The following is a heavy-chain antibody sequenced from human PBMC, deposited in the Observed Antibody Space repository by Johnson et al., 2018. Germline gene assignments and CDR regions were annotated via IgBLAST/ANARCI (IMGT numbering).Heavy chain of an antibody. D-gene: IGHD5-24*01. Sequence: VQLQESGGGLVQPGGSLRLSCAASGFTFSSYWMHWVRQAPGKGLVWVSSISSSSSHIYYADSVKGRFTISRDNAKNSLYLQMNSLRAEETAVYYCAREMATDDAVDIWVQGTMFTVSS. V-gene: IGHV3-48*01. CDR3: AREMATDDAVDI. CDR2: ISSSSSHI. CDR1: GFTFSSYW. J-gene: IGHJ3*02.